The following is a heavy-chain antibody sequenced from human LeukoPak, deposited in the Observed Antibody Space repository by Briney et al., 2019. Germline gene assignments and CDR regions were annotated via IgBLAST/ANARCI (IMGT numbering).Heavy chain of an antibody. CDR3: ARALGGGPGTLRYFDC. CDR1: GFTFSSYS. D-gene: IGHD3-9*01. Sequence: GGSLRLSCAASGFTFSSYSMNWVRQAPGKGLGWVSSISSSSSYIYYADSVKGRFTISRDNAKNSLYLQMNSLRAEDTAVYYCARALGGGPGTLRYFDCWGQGTVVTVSS. V-gene: IGHV3-21*01. J-gene: IGHJ4*02. CDR2: ISSSSSYI.